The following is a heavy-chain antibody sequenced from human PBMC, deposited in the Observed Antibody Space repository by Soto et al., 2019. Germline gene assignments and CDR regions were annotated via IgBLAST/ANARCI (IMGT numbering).Heavy chain of an antibody. D-gene: IGHD2-2*02. CDR1: GFTFSSYG. Sequence: GGSLRLSCAASGFTFSSYGIHWVRQAPGKGLEWVAVISYDGSNKYYADSVKGRFTISRDNSKNTLYLQMNSLRAEDTAVYYCAKGDLYSPDYWGQGTLVTVSS. V-gene: IGHV3-30*18. CDR2: ISYDGSNK. J-gene: IGHJ4*02. CDR3: AKGDLYSPDY.